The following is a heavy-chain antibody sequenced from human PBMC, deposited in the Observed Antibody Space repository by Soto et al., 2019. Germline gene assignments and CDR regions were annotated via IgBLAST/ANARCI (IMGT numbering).Heavy chain of an antibody. CDR2: INPNSGNT. D-gene: IGHD4-17*01. V-gene: IGHV1-8*01. Sequence: QVQLVQSGAEVKKPGASVKVSCKASGYIFTNYDINWVRQATGQGLEYLGWINPNSGNTGYVQKFKDRVTMTRNTSINTAYMQLNSLRSEDTAVYYCARGIKYGAYSRWFDPWGQGTLVTVSS. CDR1: GYIFTNYD. J-gene: IGHJ5*02. CDR3: ARGIKYGAYSRWFDP.